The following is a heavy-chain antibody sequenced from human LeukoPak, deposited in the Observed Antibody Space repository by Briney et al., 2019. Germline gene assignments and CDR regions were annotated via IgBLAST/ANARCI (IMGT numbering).Heavy chain of an antibody. J-gene: IGHJ4*02. CDR3: ARESSTVTADY. D-gene: IGHD4-17*01. Sequence: AGGSLRLPCAASGFTFSNYAMHWVRQAPGKGLEWVAVISYDGSNKYYADSVKGRFTISRDNSKNTLYLQMNSLRAEDTAVYYCARESSTVTADYWGQGTLVTVSS. CDR2: ISYDGSNK. CDR1: GFTFSNYA. V-gene: IGHV3-30*04.